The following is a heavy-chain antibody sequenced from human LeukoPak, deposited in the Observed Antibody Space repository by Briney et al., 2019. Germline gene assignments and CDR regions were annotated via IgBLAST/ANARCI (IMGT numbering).Heavy chain of an antibody. Sequence: ASVKVSCKASGYTFTSYGISWVRQAPGQGLEWMGWISAYNGNTNYAQKLQGRVTMTTGTSTSTAYMELRSLRSDDTAVYYCARGTSISWYPGGEYYYYMDVWGKGTTVTVSS. D-gene: IGHD6-13*01. CDR1: GYTFTSYG. J-gene: IGHJ6*03. CDR3: ARGTSISWYPGGEYYYYMDV. V-gene: IGHV1-18*01. CDR2: ISAYNGNT.